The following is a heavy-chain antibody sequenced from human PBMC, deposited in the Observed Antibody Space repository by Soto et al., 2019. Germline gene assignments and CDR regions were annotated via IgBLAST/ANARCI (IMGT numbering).Heavy chain of an antibody. CDR1: GGSISSGDYY. CDR3: ASSGGGYYYDSSGYYQFDY. D-gene: IGHD3-22*01. CDR2: IYYSGST. J-gene: IGHJ4*02. Sequence: PSETLSLTCTVSGGSISSGDYYWSWIRQPPGKGLEWIGYIYYSGSTYYNPSLKSRVTISVDTSKNQFSLKLSSVTAADTAVYYCASSGGGYYYDSSGYYQFDYWGQGTLVTVSS. V-gene: IGHV4-30-4*01.